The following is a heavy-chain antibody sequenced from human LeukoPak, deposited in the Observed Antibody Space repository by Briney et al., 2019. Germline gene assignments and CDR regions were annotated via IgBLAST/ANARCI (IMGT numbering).Heavy chain of an antibody. Sequence: GGSLRLSCAASGFTFSDYCMNWIRQAPGKGLEWVSYIRGSGRNIYHVDSVKGRFTISRDNAKNSLYLQMNSLRAEDTAVYCARDGTAAWGRFDPWGQGTLVTVSS. V-gene: IGHV3-11*01. CDR1: GFTFSDYC. CDR2: IRGSGRNI. CDR3: ARDGTAAWGRFDP. J-gene: IGHJ5*02. D-gene: IGHD3-16*01.